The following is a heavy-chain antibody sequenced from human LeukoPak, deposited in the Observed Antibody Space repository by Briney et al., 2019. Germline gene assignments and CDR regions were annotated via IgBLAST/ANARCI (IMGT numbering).Heavy chain of an antibody. V-gene: IGHV7-4-1*02. Sequence: GASVNVSCKASGYTFTSYALNWVRQAPGQGLEWMGCINTNTGNPTYAQGFTGRFVFSLDTSVSTAYLQISSLKAEDTAVYYCARELGSWYNYYGMDVWGQGTTVTVSS. D-gene: IGHD6-13*01. J-gene: IGHJ6*02. CDR1: GYTFTSYA. CDR2: INTNTGNP. CDR3: ARELGSWYNYYGMDV.